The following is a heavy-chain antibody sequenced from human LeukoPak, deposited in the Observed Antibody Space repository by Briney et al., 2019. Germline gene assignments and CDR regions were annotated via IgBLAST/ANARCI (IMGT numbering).Heavy chain of an antibody. CDR2: ISSSGSTI. D-gene: IGHD2-2*01. Sequence: GGSLRLSCAASGFTFSDYYVSWIRQAPGKGREWVSYISSSGSTIYYADSVKGRFTISRDNAKNSLYLQMNSLRAEDTAVYYCAVRGAPMAFDIWGQGQWSPSLQ. J-gene: IGHJ3*02. CDR3: AVRGAPMAFDI. CDR1: GFTFSDYY. V-gene: IGHV3-11*01.